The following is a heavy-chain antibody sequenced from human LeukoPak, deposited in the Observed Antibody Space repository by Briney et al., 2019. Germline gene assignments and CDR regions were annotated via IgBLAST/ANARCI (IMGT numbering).Heavy chain of an antibody. CDR3: TRGALMIVVIFDY. D-gene: IGHD3-22*01. J-gene: IGHJ4*02. Sequence: PGGSLRLSCAASGFTFSNSGMHWVRQAPGKGLEWVAVISSDGSNTYYADSVKGRFTISRDNSKNTLYPQMNSLRAEDTAMYYCTRGALMIVVIFDYWGQGTLVTVSS. V-gene: IGHV3-30*03. CDR1: GFTFSNSG. CDR2: ISSDGSNT.